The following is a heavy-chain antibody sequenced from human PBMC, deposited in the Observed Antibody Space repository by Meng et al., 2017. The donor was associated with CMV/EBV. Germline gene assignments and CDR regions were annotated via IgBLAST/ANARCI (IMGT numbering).Heavy chain of an antibody. CDR3: ARDYCSSTSCYREGDYYYYYGMDV. V-gene: IGHV3-48*03. CDR2: ISSSGSTI. D-gene: IGHD2-2*02. CDR1: GFTFSSYA. Sequence: GGSLRLSCAASGFTFSSYAMNWVRQAPGKGLEWVSYISSSGSTIYYADSVKGRFTISRDNAKNSLYLQMNSLRAEDTAVYYCARDYCSSTSCYREGDYYYYYGMDVWGQGTTVTVSS. J-gene: IGHJ6*02.